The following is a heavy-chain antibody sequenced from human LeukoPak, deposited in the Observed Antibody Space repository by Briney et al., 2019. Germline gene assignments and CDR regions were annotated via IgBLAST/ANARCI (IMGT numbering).Heavy chain of an antibody. D-gene: IGHD2-15*01. V-gene: IGHV1-69*06. CDR1: GGTFSSYA. J-gene: IGHJ6*03. Sequence: ASVKVSCKASGGTFSSYAISWVRQAPGQGLEWMGGIIPIFGTANYAQKFQGRVTITADKSTSTAYMELSSLRSEDTAVYYCEGVVVVAATPFHYYMDVWGKGTTVTVSS. CDR2: IIPIFGTA. CDR3: EGVVVVAATPFHYYMDV.